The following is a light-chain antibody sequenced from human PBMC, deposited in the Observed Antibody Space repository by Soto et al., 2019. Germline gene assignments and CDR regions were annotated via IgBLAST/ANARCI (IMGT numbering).Light chain of an antibody. J-gene: IGKJ4*01. CDR2: DVS. Sequence: VQKTQPPSRLSASVGDRATITCLARQSFSTSLALYQQKSVKAANVVMYDVSAFHRGVPSRYIGGGPRTYFTLTISSLQPEDFATYYCQQVNVYPSTFCGGTNV. CDR3: QQVNVYPST. CDR1: QSFSTS. V-gene: IGKV1-9*01.